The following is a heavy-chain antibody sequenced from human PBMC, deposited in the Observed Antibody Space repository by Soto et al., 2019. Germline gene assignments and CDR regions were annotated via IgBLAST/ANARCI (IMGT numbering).Heavy chain of an antibody. J-gene: IGHJ5*02. CDR2: ISYSGST. Sequence: SETLSLTCTVSGGSTTAYYLNWIRQPPGKGLEWIGYISYSGSTSYNPSLKGRVTILGDTSNNQFSLRLSSVTAADTALYYCARAPLSLRGVSEFDVWGQGTVVNVSS. CDR3: ARAPLSLRGVSEFDV. V-gene: IGHV4-59*01. D-gene: IGHD2-8*01. CDR1: GGSTTAYY.